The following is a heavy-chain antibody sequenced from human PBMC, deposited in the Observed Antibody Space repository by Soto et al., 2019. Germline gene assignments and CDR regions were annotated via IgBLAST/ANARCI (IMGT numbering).Heavy chain of an antibody. CDR1: GYSFAGYW. D-gene: IGHD3-22*01. V-gene: IGHV5-10-1*01. CDR3: ARQIYDSDTGPNFQYYFDS. CDR2: IDPSDSQT. J-gene: IGHJ4*02. Sequence: GESLKISCKGSGYSFAGYWITWVRQKPGEGLEWMGRIDPSDSQTYYSPSFRGHVTISVTKSITTVFLQWSSLRASDTAMYYCARQIYDSDTGPNFQYYFDSWGQGTPVTVSS.